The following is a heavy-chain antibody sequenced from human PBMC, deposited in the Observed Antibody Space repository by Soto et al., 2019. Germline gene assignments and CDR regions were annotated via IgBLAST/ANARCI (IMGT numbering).Heavy chain of an antibody. Sequence: PSETLSLTCTVSGGSISSYYWSWIQQPPGKGLEWIGYIYYSGGTNYNPSLKSRVTISVDTSKNQFSLKLSSVTAADTAVYYCARVIYGSGSPPYYYYMDVWGKGTTVTVSS. CDR2: IYYSGGT. J-gene: IGHJ6*03. CDR3: ARVIYGSGSPPYYYYMDV. D-gene: IGHD3-10*01. V-gene: IGHV4-59*01. CDR1: GGSISSYY.